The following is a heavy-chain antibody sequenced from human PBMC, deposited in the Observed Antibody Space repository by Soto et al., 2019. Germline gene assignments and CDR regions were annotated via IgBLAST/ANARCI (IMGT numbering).Heavy chain of an antibody. Sequence: SETLSLTCTVSGGSITGGVYCWSWIRQSPGQGLEWIGYIYQGGSAYYNPSLKTRVTILVDRSNNQFSLNLTSVTAADTAVYYCARAFYGVDLWGQGTTVTVSS. V-gene: IGHV4-30-2*06. CDR3: ARAFYGVDL. J-gene: IGHJ6*02. CDR2: IYQGGSA. CDR1: GGSITGGVYC.